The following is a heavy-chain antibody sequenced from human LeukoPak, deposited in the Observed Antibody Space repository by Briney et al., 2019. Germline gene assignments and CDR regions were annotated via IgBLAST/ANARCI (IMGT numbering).Heavy chain of an antibody. CDR1: GFSFSNFA. Sequence: GGSLRLSCAASGFSFSNFAMHWVRHAPGKGLEWVAVISYDGSNKYYADSLRGRFTISRDNSKNTLFLQMNSLRAEDSAVYYCVGGYCSTTACSPLDYWGQGTLVTVSS. J-gene: IGHJ4*02. CDR2: ISYDGSNK. CDR3: VGGYCSTTACSPLDY. V-gene: IGHV3-30*03. D-gene: IGHD2-2*01.